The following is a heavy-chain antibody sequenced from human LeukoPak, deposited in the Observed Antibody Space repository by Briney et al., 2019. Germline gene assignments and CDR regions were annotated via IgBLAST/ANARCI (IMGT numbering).Heavy chain of an antibody. Sequence: GGSLRLSCAASGFTFSSYWMSWVRQAPGKGLEWVANIKQDGSEKYYVDSVKGRFTISRDNAKNSLYLQMNSLRAEDTAVYYCAKDLIAAAGPGYYGMDVWGQGTTVTVSS. CDR1: GFTFSSYW. D-gene: IGHD6-13*01. CDR2: IKQDGSEK. CDR3: AKDLIAAAGPGYYGMDV. V-gene: IGHV3-7*03. J-gene: IGHJ6*02.